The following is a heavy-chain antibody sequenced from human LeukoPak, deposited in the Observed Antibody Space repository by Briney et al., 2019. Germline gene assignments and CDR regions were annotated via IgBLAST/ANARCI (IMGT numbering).Heavy chain of an antibody. D-gene: IGHD6-13*01. Sequence: PGGSLRLSCAASGFTFDDYTMHWVRQAPGKGLEWVSLISWDGGSTYYADSVKGRFTIPRDNSKNSLYLQMNSLRTEDTALYYCAKELAAQGWFDPWGQGTLVTVSS. CDR3: AKELAAQGWFDP. CDR1: GFTFDDYT. J-gene: IGHJ5*02. V-gene: IGHV3-43*01. CDR2: ISWDGGST.